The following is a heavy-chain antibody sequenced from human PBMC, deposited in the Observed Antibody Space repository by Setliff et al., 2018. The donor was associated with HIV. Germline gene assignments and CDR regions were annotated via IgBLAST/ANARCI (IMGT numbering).Heavy chain of an antibody. D-gene: IGHD3-16*01. CDR3: ARDLDEAVKDADNYVPLDL. Sequence: SVKVSCKAAGGTFNNYVFSWVLKAPGRGLEWIGTIIPILDTTNYAQKFQDRVTITTDESTSTAYMELRSLTSEDTAVYYCARDLDEAVKDADNYVPLDLWGQGTLVTVSS. V-gene: IGHV1-69*11. J-gene: IGHJ5*02. CDR2: IIPILDTT. CDR1: GGTFNNYV.